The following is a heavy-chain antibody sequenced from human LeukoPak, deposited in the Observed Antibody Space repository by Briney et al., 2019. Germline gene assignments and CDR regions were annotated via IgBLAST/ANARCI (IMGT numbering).Heavy chain of an antibody. J-gene: IGHJ4*02. CDR2: ISSSSSYI. CDR1: GFTFSSYS. V-gene: IGHV3-21*01. CDR3: ARDGSGTTNFDY. Sequence: GGSLRLSCAASGFTFSSYSMNWVRQAPGKGLEWVSSISSSSSYIYYADSVKGRFTISRDNAKNSLYLQTNSLRAEDTAVYYCARDGSGTTNFDYWGQGTLVTVSS. D-gene: IGHD3-10*01.